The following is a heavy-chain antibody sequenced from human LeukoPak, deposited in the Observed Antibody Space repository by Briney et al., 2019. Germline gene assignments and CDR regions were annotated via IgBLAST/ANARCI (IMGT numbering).Heavy chain of an antibody. CDR3: AKDPH. Sequence: PGGSLRLSCAASRFTFNSYAMSWVRQAPGKGLEWVSVIGGSNGITFYVGSVKGRFTISRDNSKDTLYLQMNSLRAEDTAVYYCAKDPHWGQGTLVTVSS. CDR1: RFTFNSYA. CDR2: IGGSNGIT. J-gene: IGHJ4*02. V-gene: IGHV3-23*01.